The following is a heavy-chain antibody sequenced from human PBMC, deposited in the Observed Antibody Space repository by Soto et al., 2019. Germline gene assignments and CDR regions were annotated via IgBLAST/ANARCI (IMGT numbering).Heavy chain of an antibody. J-gene: IGHJ5*02. CDR1: GYSFTSYW. V-gene: IGHV5-10-1*01. Sequence: GESLKISCKGSGYSFTSYWISWVRQMPGKGLEWMGRIDSSDSYTNYSPSFQGHVTISADKSISTAYLQWSSLKASDTAMYYCARHEEYSSSDTWFDPWGQGTLVTVSS. CDR2: IDSSDSYT. D-gene: IGHD6-6*01. CDR3: ARHEEYSSSDTWFDP.